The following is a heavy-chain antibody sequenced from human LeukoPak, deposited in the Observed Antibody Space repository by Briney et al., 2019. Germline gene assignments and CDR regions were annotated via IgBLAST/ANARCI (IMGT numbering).Heavy chain of an antibody. CDR3: ARGSRYYYDSSGSGFDY. CDR1: GYTFTGYY. D-gene: IGHD3-22*01. J-gene: IGHJ4*02. Sequence: ASVKVSCKASGYTFTGYYMHWVRQAPGQGLEWMGWINSNSGGTNYAQKFQGRVTMTRDTSISTAYMELSRLRSDDTAVYYCARGSRYYYDSSGSGFDYWGQGTLVTVSS. V-gene: IGHV1-2*02. CDR2: INSNSGGT.